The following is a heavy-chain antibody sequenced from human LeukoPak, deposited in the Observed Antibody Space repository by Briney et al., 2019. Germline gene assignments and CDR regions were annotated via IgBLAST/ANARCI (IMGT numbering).Heavy chain of an antibody. Sequence: SVKVSCKASGGTFSSYAISWVRQAPGQGLEWMGGIIPIFGTASYAQKFQGRVTITTDESTSTAYMELSSLRSEDTAVYYCAFWAYYDSSGHLRYFDLWGRGTLVTVSS. CDR1: GGTFSSYA. CDR2: IIPIFGTA. D-gene: IGHD3-22*01. J-gene: IGHJ2*01. CDR3: AFWAYYDSSGHLRYFDL. V-gene: IGHV1-69*05.